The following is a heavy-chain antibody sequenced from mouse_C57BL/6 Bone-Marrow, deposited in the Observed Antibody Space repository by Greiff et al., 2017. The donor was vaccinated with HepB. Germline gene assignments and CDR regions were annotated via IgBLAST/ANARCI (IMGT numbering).Heavy chain of an antibody. D-gene: IGHD1-1*01. Sequence: QVQLQQPGAELVKPGASVKLSCKASGYTFTSYWMHWVKQRPGQGLEWIGMIHPNSGSTKYNEKFKSKATLTVDKSSSTAYMQLSSLTSEDSAVYYCARSPYYYGSSWYFDVWGTGTTVTVSS. V-gene: IGHV1-64*01. CDR2: IHPNSGST. CDR3: ARSPYYYGSSWYFDV. J-gene: IGHJ1*03. CDR1: GYTFTSYW.